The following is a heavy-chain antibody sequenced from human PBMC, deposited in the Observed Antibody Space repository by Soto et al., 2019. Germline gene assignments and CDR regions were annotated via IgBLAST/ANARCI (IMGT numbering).Heavy chain of an antibody. Sequence: VAEGSSSGRGCCRSCNKKPPRTGLEWIGYIYYSGSTYYNQSLKSRVTISVDTPKNQFSLKLSSVTAADTTGYYCDKDFSSYYVRGFFLYGMYYWAQGTRVTVSS. CDR3: DKDFSSYYVRGFFLYGMYY. V-gene: IGHV4-30-4*01. D-gene: IGHD3-10*02. J-gene: IGHJ6*02. CDR2: IYYSGST. CDR1: EGSSSGRGCC.